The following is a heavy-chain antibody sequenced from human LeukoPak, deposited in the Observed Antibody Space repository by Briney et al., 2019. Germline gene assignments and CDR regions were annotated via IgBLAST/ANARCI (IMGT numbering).Heavy chain of an antibody. J-gene: IGHJ4*02. CDR1: AYSISSGYY. CDR3: AGYHAYGVTTPPLGY. Sequence: SETLSLTCTVSAYSISSGYYWGWIRQPPGKGLEWIGSIYHSGSTYYNPSLKSRVTISVDTPKSQFSLKLSSVTAADTAVYFCAGYHAYGVTTPPLGYWGQGTLVTVSS. D-gene: IGHD4-17*01. V-gene: IGHV4-38-2*02. CDR2: IYHSGST.